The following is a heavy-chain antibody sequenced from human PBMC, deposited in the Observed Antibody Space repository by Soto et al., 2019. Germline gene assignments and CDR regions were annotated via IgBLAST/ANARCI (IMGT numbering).Heavy chain of an antibody. CDR2: IYYSGST. D-gene: IGHD3-22*01. CDR3: ARARYDSSGYYYFDY. CDR1: GGSISGYY. J-gene: IGHJ4*02. Sequence: SETLSLTCTVSGGSISGYYWSWIWQPPGKGLEWIGYIYYSGSTIYNPSLKSRVTISVDTSKNQFSLKLSSVTAADTAVYYCARARYDSSGYYYFDYWGQGTLVTVSS. V-gene: IGHV4-59*01.